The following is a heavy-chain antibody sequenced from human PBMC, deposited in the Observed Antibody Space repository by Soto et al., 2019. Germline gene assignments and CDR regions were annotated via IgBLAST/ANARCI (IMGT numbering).Heavy chain of an antibody. Sequence: EVQLLESGGGLVQPGGSLRLSCAASGFTFSRYALTWVRQAPGKGLEWVSAISGSGGSTYYADSVKGRFTISRDNSKNTLYLQMNSLRAEDTAVYYCATGSGSYSSDYFYYYMDVWGKGTTVTVSS. J-gene: IGHJ6*03. D-gene: IGHD3-10*01. CDR1: GFTFSRYA. CDR2: ISGSGGST. CDR3: ATGSGSYSSDYFYYYMDV. V-gene: IGHV3-23*01.